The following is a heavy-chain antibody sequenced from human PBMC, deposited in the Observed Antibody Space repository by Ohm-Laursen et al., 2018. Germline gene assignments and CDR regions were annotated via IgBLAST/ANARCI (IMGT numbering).Heavy chain of an antibody. Sequence: RSLRLSCTASGFTFSSYGMHWVRQAPGKGLEWVAVISYDGSNKYYADSVKGRFTISRGNSKNTLYLQMNSLRAEDTAVYYCAKVRSNWNYDYWGQGTLVTVSS. CDR3: AKVRSNWNYDY. D-gene: IGHD1-7*01. J-gene: IGHJ4*02. CDR2: ISYDGSNK. CDR1: GFTFSSYG. V-gene: IGHV3-30*18.